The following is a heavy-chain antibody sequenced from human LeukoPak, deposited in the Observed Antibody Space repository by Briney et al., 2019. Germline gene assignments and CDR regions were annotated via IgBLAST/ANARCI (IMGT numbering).Heavy chain of an antibody. CDR2: IYYSGST. CDR1: GGSISNGDYY. D-gene: IGHD3-10*01. V-gene: IGHV4-39*01. J-gene: IGHJ3*02. CDR3: ASYYYGSGSYGNGAFDI. Sequence: PSETLSLTCTVSGGSISNGDYYWGWIRQPPGKGLEWIGSIYYSGSTYYNPSLKSRVTISVDTSKNQFSLKLSSVTAADTAVYYCASYYYGSGSYGNGAFDIWGQGTMVTVSS.